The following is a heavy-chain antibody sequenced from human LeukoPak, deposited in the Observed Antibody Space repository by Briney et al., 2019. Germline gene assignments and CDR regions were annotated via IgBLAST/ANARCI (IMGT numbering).Heavy chain of an antibody. D-gene: IGHD3-22*01. CDR1: GFTFSRYW. V-gene: IGHV3-7*04. CDR2: IKQDGSDK. Sequence: GGTLRFSCAASGFTFSRYWMSWVRQAPGKGLEWVANIKQDGSDKYYVGSVKGRFTINRDNAKNSLYLHMNSLRAEDTAVYYCARDYDGSDYSVRFEYWGQGTLVTVSS. J-gene: IGHJ4*02. CDR3: ARDYDGSDYSVRFEY.